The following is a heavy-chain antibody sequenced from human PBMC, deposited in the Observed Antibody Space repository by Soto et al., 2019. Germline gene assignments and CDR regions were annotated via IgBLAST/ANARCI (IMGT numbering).Heavy chain of an antibody. J-gene: IGHJ4*02. V-gene: IGHV4-4*02. D-gene: IGHD5-12*01. CDR1: SGSISSDNW. CDR2: IYHSGST. CDR3: ARGGVATIGFDY. Sequence: QVQLQESGPGLVKPSGTLSLTCAVSSGSISSDNWWSWVRQPPGKGLEWIGEIYHSGSTNYNPFLRSRVTMSVDKSKNQFSLKLSSVTAGDTAVYYCARGGVATIGFDYWGQGTVVTVSS.